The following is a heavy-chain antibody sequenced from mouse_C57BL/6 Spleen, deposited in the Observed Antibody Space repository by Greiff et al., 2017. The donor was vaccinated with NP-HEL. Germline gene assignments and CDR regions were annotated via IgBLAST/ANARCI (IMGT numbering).Heavy chain of an antibody. D-gene: IGHD2-3*01. CDR3: ARDDERKGFDY. CDR1: GFTFSSYA. Sequence: EVQLVESGGGLVKPGGSLKLSCAASGFTFSSYAMSWVRQTPEKRLEWVATISDGGSYTYYPDNVKGRITISRDNAKNNLYLQMSHLKSEDTSIYYCARDDERKGFDYWGQGTTLTVSS. CDR2: ISDGGSYT. V-gene: IGHV5-4*01. J-gene: IGHJ2*01.